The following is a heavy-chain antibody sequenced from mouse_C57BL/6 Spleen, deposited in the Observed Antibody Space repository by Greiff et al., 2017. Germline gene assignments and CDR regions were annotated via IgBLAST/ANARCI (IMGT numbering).Heavy chain of an antibody. CDR2: IYPGDGDI. CDR1: GYAFSSPW. D-gene: IGHD1-1*01. Sequence: QVQLQQPGAELVKPGASVKISCKASGYAFSSPWMNWVKQRPGKGLEWIGRIYPGDGDINYNGKFKGKATLTADKSSSTAYMQLSSLTSEDSAVYFGAKTTVVARHWYFDVWGTGTTVTVSS. V-gene: IGHV1-82*01. J-gene: IGHJ1*03. CDR3: AKTTVVARHWYFDV.